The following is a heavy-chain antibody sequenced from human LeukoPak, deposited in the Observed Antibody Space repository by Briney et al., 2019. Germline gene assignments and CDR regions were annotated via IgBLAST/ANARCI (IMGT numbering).Heavy chain of an antibody. CDR3: ARGDFDWSD. D-gene: IGHD3-9*01. CDR2: ITSPVGRI. CDR1: GFTFSTYS. Sequence: PGGSLRLSCAASGFTFSTYSMNWVRQAPGKGLEWVSSITSPVGRIYYADSLKGRITISRDNARSTLYLQMNSLRAEDTAVYYCARGDFDWSDWGQGTLVTVSS. J-gene: IGHJ4*02. V-gene: IGHV3-21*01.